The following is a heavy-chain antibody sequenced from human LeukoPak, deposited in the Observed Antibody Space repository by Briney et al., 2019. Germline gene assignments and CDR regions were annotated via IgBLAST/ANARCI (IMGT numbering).Heavy chain of an antibody. J-gene: IGHJ4*02. V-gene: IGHV3-23*01. Sequence: GGSLRLSCAASGFPFTTSAVSWVRQTPGKGLEWVSAISAGGGLTNYADSVRGRFTISRDNSKNTVYLYMNSLRADDTAVYYCARRATTREFDFWGQGTLVTVSS. CDR1: GFPFTTSA. D-gene: IGHD1-26*01. CDR2: ISAGGGLT. CDR3: ARRATTREFDF.